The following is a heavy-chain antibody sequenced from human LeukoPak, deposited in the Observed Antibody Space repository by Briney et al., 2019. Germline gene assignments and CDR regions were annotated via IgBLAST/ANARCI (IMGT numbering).Heavy chain of an antibody. V-gene: IGHV3-48*01. D-gene: IGHD4-17*01. CDR2: ISGGSSTR. Sequence: PGGSLRLSCAGSGFTFSEYSMNWVRQAPGKGLECASYISGGSSTRYYADSVKGRFTISRDNARNSLYLQMNSLRAEDTAVYYCARTNDYGDRIHDYWGQGTLVTVSS. CDR1: GFTFSEYS. J-gene: IGHJ4*02. CDR3: ARTNDYGDRIHDY.